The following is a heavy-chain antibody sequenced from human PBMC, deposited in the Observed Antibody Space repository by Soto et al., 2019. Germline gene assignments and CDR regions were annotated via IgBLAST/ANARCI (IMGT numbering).Heavy chain of an antibody. D-gene: IGHD3-3*01. CDR3: ARNDFWSGRALGVFYYGMDV. CDR2: INPTSGGT. V-gene: IGHV1-2*04. Sequence: DSLKVSCKASGYTFTGYYMHWVRQAPGQGLEWMGWINPTSGGTNYAQKFQGWVTMTRDTSISTAYMELRRLRSDDTAVYYCARNDFWSGRALGVFYYGMDVWGQGTTVIVS. CDR1: GYTFTGYY. J-gene: IGHJ6*02.